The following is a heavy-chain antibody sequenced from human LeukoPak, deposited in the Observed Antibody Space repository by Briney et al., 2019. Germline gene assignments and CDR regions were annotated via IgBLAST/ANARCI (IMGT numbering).Heavy chain of an antibody. CDR1: GYTFISYG. V-gene: IGHV1-18*01. CDR3: ARDTSGYTSSWFDY. CDR2: ISAYNGNT. J-gene: IGHJ4*02. D-gene: IGHD6-13*01. Sequence: ASVKVSCKASGYTFISYGISWVRQAPGQGLEWMGWISAYNGNTNYAQKLQGRVTMTTDTSTTTAYMELRSLRSDDTAVYYCARDTSGYTSSWFDYWGQGTLVTVSS.